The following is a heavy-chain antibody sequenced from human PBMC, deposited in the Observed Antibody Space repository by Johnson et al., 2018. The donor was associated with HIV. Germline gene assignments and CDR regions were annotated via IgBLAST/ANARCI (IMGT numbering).Heavy chain of an antibody. Sequence: VQLVESGGGLVQPGGSLRLSCAASGFTFSNVDMHWVRQATGKGLEWVSTIGTDGDTYYPGSVKGRFTISRDNAKNSLYLQMNNLRADDTAVYYCARTYSSSWLRDAFDIWGQGTMVTVSS. J-gene: IGHJ3*02. V-gene: IGHV3-13*01. CDR1: GFTFSNVD. CDR2: IGTDGDT. CDR3: ARTYSSSWLRDAFDI. D-gene: IGHD6-13*01.